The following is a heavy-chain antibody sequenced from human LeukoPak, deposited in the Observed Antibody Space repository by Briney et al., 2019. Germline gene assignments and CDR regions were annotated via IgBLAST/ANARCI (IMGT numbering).Heavy chain of an antibody. CDR3: ARASGTEGGYYYYYYMDV. J-gene: IGHJ6*03. D-gene: IGHD1-26*01. Sequence: SVKVSCKASGGTFSSYTISWVRQAPGQGLEWMGGIIPIFGTANYAQKFQGRVTITADESTSTAYMELSSLRSEDTAVYYCARASGTEGGYYYYYYMDVWGKGTTVTVSS. CDR2: IIPIFGTA. CDR1: GGTFSSYT. V-gene: IGHV1-69*01.